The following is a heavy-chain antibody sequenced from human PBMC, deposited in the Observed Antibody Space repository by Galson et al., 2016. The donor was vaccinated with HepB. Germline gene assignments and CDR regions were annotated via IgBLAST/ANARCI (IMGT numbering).Heavy chain of an antibody. Sequence: SLRLSCAASGFTFNNCWMHWVRQVPGKGLVWVSRINNDGSDTDYADSVKGRFTISRDNAKNTLYLQMNSLRAEDTAVYYCVKHSSAWYVDRRASCDSWGQGTLVTVSS. CDR1: GFTFNNCW. D-gene: IGHD6-19*01. CDR2: INNDGSDT. CDR3: VKHSSAWYVDRRASCDS. V-gene: IGHV3-74*01. J-gene: IGHJ4*02.